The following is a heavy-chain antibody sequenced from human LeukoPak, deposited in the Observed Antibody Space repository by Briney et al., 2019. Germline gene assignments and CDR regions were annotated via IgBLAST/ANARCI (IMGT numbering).Heavy chain of an antibody. J-gene: IGHJ4*02. CDR1: GGSITSHY. Sequence: SETLSLTCTVSGGSITSHYGSWIRQPPGKGLEYIGYIYYSGRTNYNPSLKSRVTMSVDASKNQFSLNLISVTAADTAVYYCARGPTRYYFDYWGQGTLVTVSS. CDR2: IYYSGRT. D-gene: IGHD4-17*01. CDR3: ARGPTRYYFDY. V-gene: IGHV4-59*11.